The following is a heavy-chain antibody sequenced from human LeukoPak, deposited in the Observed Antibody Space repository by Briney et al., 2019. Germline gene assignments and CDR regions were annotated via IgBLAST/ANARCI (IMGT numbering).Heavy chain of an antibody. V-gene: IGHV4-4*07. Sequence: PSETLSLTCTVSGGSISSYYWSWIRQPAGKGLEWVGRIYTSGSTNYNPSLKSRVTMSVDTSKNQFSLKLSSVTAADTAVYYCARDPEYYYDSSGYSVWGQGTLVTVSS. D-gene: IGHD3-22*01. CDR3: ARDPEYYYDSSGYSV. CDR1: GGSISSYY. J-gene: IGHJ4*02. CDR2: IYTSGST.